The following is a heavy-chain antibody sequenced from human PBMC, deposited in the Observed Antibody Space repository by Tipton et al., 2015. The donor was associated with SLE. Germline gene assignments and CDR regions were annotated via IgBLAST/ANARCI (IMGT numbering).Heavy chain of an antibody. J-gene: IGHJ4*02. CDR2: INHSGST. V-gene: IGHV4-34*01. CDR1: GGSFSGYY. Sequence: TLSLTCAVSGGSFSGYYWSWIRQPPGKGLEWIGEINHSGSTNYNPSLKSRVTISVDTSKNHFSLKLSSVTAADTAVYYCARVPHSSTGYFDYWGQGKLVTVSP. D-gene: IGHD6-6*01. CDR3: ARVPHSSTGYFDY.